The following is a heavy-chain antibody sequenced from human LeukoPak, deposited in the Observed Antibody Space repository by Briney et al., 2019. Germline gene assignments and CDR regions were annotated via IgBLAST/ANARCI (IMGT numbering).Heavy chain of an antibody. D-gene: IGHD6-19*01. CDR1: GYTLTELS. CDR3: ARCDFSGETVAGIHPPNYYYYYMDV. V-gene: IGHV1-24*01. CDR2: FDPEDGEK. Sequence: GASVKVSCKVSGYTLTELSMHWVRQAPGKGLEWMGGFDPEDGEKVYAQKFQGRLTMTEDTSTDTAYMELSSLRSDDTAVYYCARCDFSGETVAGIHPPNYYYYYMDVWGKGTTVTVSS. J-gene: IGHJ6*03.